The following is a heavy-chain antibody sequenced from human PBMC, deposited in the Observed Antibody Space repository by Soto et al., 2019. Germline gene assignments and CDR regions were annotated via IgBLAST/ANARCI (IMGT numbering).Heavy chain of an antibody. CDR1: GGTFSSYA. Sequence: GASVKVSCTASGGTFSSYAISWVRQAPGQGLGWMGGIIPIFGTANYAQKFQGRVTITADESTSTAYMELSSLRSEDTAVYYCAMGGTGTFWQRDYWGQGTLVTVSS. CDR3: AMGGTGTFWQRDY. D-gene: IGHD1-7*01. V-gene: IGHV1-69*13. CDR2: IIPIFGTA. J-gene: IGHJ4*02.